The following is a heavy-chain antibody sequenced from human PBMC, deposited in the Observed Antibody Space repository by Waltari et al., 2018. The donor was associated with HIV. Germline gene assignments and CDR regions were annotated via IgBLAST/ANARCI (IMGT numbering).Heavy chain of an antibody. CDR3: ARHCSSTSCYYQGMDV. J-gene: IGHJ6*02. CDR2: IYYRGST. Sequence: QLQLQESGPGLVKPSETLSLTCTVSGGSISSSSYYWGWIRQPPGKGLEWIGTIYYRGSTYYNPSLKSRVTISVDTSKNQFSLKLSSVTAADTAMYYCARHCSSTSCYYQGMDVWGQGTTVTVSS. V-gene: IGHV4-39*01. D-gene: IGHD2-2*01. CDR1: GGSISSSSYY.